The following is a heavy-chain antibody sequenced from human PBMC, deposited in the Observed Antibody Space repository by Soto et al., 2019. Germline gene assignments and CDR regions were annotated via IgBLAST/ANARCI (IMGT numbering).Heavy chain of an antibody. D-gene: IGHD5-12*01. CDR2: INAGNGNT. CDR1: GYTFTSYA. V-gene: IGHV1-3*01. Sequence: GASVKVSCKASGYTFTSYAMHWVRQAPGQRLEWMGWINAGNGNTKYSQKFQGRVTITRDTSASTAYMELSSLRSEDTAVYYCATLPGEYSGYYYGMDVWGQGTTVTVSS. J-gene: IGHJ6*02. CDR3: ATLPGEYSGYYYGMDV.